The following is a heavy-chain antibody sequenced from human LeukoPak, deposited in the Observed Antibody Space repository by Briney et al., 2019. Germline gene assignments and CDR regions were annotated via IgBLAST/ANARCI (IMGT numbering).Heavy chain of an antibody. CDR3: VAAGPGDF. J-gene: IGHJ4*02. CDR2: IIPIFGTA. V-gene: IGHV1-69*05. D-gene: IGHD6-13*01. Sequence: SVKVSCKASGYTFTGYYMHWVRQAPGQGLEWMGGIIPIFGTANYAQKFQGRVTITTDESTSTAYMELSSLRSEDTAVYYCVAAGPGDFWGQGTLVTVSS. CDR1: GYTFTGYY.